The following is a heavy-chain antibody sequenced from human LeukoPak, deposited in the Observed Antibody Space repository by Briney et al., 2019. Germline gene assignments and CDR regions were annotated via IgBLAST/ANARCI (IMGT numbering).Heavy chain of an antibody. CDR2: ISYDGSNK. CDR1: GFTFSSYA. J-gene: IGHJ4*02. V-gene: IGHV3-30-3*01. CDR3: ARDRGEVLDY. D-gene: IGHD3-10*01. Sequence: GGSLRLSCAASGFTFSSYAMHWVRQAPGKGLEWVAVISYDGSNKYYADSVKGRFTFSRDNSKNTLYLQLNSLRAEDTAVYYCARDRGEVLDYWDQGTLVTVSS.